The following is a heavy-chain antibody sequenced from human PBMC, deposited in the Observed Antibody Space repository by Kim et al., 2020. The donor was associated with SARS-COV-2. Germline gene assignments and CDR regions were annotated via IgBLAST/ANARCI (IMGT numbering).Heavy chain of an antibody. Sequence: TPALKSRVTISVDTSKNQFSLKLSSVTAADTAVYYCARGVPIAAAGSFDYWGQGTLVTVSS. V-gene: IGHV4-34*01. D-gene: IGHD6-13*01. CDR3: ARGVPIAAAGSFDY. J-gene: IGHJ4*02.